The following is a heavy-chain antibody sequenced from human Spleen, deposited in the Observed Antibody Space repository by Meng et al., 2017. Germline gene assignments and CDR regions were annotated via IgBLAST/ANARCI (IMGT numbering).Heavy chain of an antibody. CDR3: AKYSYGLGDYLDY. CDR1: GFSFSSYA. Sequence: GESLKISCAASGFSFSSYAMSWVRHAPGKGLEWVSALSGGGFTTYYADSVKGRFAISRHNSKNTLYLQMNSLRAEDTALYYCAKYSYGLGDYLDYWGQGALVIVSS. D-gene: IGHD3-10*01. V-gene: IGHV3-23*01. J-gene: IGHJ4*02. CDR2: LSGGGFTT.